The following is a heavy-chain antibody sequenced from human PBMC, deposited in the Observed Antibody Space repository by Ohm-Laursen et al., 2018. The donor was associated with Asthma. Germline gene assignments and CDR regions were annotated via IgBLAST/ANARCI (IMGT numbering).Heavy chain of an antibody. Sequence: SLRLSCAASGFTFSSYSMNWVRQAPGKGLEWVSYISSSSSTIYYADSVKGRFTISRDNAKNSLYLQMNSLRDGDTAVYYCAREEDIVATIGDYWGQGTLVTVSS. CDR3: AREEDIVATIGDY. D-gene: IGHD5-12*01. J-gene: IGHJ4*02. CDR1: GFTFSSYS. V-gene: IGHV3-48*02. CDR2: ISSSSSTI.